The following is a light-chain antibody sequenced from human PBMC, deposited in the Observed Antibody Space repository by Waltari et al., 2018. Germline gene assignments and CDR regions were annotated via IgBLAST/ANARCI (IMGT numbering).Light chain of an antibody. CDR2: GAS. J-gene: IGKJ4*01. CDR1: QSVASN. Sequence: EVVMTQSPAILSVSPGERATLSCRASQSVASNLARYQQKPGQAPRLLIYGASTRATGIPARFSGSVSGTEFTLTISSMRSEDFALYYCQQYNNWPPPTFGGGTKVEIK. CDR3: QQYNNWPPPT. V-gene: IGKV3-15*01.